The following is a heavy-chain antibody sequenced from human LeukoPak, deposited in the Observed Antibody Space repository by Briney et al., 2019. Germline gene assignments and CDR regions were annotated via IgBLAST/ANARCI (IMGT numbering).Heavy chain of an antibody. Sequence: PSETLSLTCTVSGYSISSGYYWGWIRQPPGKGLEWIGSIYHSGSTYYNPSLKSRVTISVDTSKNQFSLKLSSVTAADTAVYYCAGHTVTPYYFDYWGQGTLVTVSS. V-gene: IGHV4-38-2*02. CDR3: AGHTVTPYYFDY. CDR1: GYSISSGYY. D-gene: IGHD4-11*01. J-gene: IGHJ4*02. CDR2: IYHSGST.